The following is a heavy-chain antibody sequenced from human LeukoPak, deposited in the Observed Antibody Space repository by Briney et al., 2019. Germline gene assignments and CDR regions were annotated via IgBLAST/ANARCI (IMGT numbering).Heavy chain of an antibody. J-gene: IGHJ4*02. CDR3: ARRSGVAVAGAFDY. CDR2: ISGSDGTT. V-gene: IGHV3-23*01. CDR1: AFTFSSYA. D-gene: IGHD6-19*01. Sequence: GGSLRLSCAASAFTFSSYAMSWVRQAPGKGLEWVSAISGSDGTTYYADSVKGRFTISRDNSKNTLYLQMNSLRAEDAAVYYCARRSGVAVAGAFDYWGQGTLVTVSS.